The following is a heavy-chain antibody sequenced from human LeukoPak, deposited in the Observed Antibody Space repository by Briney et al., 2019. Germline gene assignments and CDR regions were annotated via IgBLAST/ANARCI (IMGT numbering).Heavy chain of an antibody. Sequence: PSETLSLTCTVSGGSISSYYWSWIRQPPGKGLEWIGEIYHSGSANYNPSLKSRVTISVDKSKNQFSLKLSSVTAADTAVYYCARWSGVVGTARGWYFDLWGRGTLVTVSS. J-gene: IGHJ2*01. D-gene: IGHD1-26*01. V-gene: IGHV4-59*12. CDR2: IYHSGSA. CDR1: GGSISSYY. CDR3: ARWSGVVGTARGWYFDL.